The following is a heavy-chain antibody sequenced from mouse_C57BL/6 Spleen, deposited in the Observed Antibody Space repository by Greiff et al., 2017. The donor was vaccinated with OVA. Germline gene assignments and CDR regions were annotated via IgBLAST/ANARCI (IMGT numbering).Heavy chain of an antibody. J-gene: IGHJ4*01. CDR3: TRRLRPAMDY. Sequence: QVQLQQSGAELVRPGASVTLSCKASGYTFTDYEMHWVKQTPVHGLEWIGALDPETGGTAYNQKFKGKAILTADKSSSTAYMELRSLTSEDSAVYYCTRRLRPAMDYWGQGTSVTVSS. D-gene: IGHD2-4*01. V-gene: IGHV1-15*01. CDR2: LDPETGGT. CDR1: GYTFTDYE.